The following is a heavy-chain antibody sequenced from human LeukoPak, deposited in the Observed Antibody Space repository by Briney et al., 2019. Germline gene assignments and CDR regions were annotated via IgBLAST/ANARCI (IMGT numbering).Heavy chain of an antibody. J-gene: IGHJ4*02. D-gene: IGHD6-19*01. V-gene: IGHV4-4*07. Sequence: SSETLSLTCTVSGGSISSYYWSWIRQPAGKGLEWIGRIYTSGSTNYNPSPKSRVTMSVDTSKNQFSLKLSSVTAADTAVYYCARETRYSSGWYEGYWGQGTLVTVSS. CDR3: ARETRYSSGWYEGY. CDR1: GGSISSYY. CDR2: IYTSGST.